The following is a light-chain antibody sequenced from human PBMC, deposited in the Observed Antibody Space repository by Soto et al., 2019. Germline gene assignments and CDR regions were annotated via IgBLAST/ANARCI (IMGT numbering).Light chain of an antibody. CDR3: SSYTSSSSYV. J-gene: IGLJ1*01. Sequence: LAQPASVSGSPGQSITISCTGTSSDVGGYNYVSWYQQHPGKAPKLMIYEVSNRPSGVSNRFSGSKSGNTASLTISGLQAEDEADYYCSSYTSSSSYVFGTGTKVTVL. CDR2: EVS. CDR1: SSDVGGYNY. V-gene: IGLV2-14*01.